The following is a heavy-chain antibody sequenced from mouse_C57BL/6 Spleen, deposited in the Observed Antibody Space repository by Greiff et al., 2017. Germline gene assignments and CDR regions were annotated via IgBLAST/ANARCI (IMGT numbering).Heavy chain of an antibody. Sequence: VKLQQPGAELVKPGASVKLSCKASGYTFTSYWMQWVKQRPGQGLEWIGEIDPSDSYTNYNQKFKGKATLTVDTSSSTAYMQLSSLTSEDSAVYYCARPYYGSSYFDYWGQGTTLTVSS. J-gene: IGHJ2*01. CDR1: GYTFTSYW. V-gene: IGHV1-50*01. D-gene: IGHD1-1*01. CDR3: ARPYYGSSYFDY. CDR2: IDPSDSYT.